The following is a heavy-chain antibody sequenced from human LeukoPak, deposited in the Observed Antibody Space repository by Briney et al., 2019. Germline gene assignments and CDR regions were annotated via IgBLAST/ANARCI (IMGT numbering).Heavy chain of an antibody. CDR3: PGLRFAPGYFAY. CDR1: GGSISSSSYY. V-gene: IGHV4-39*01. D-gene: IGHD3-10*01. Sequence: SETLSLTCTVSGGSISSSSYYWGWIRQPPGKGLEWIGSIYYSGSTYYNPSLKSRVTISVDTSKNQFSLKLSSVTAADTAVYYCPGLRFAPGYFAYWAREPWSPSPQ. J-gene: IGHJ4*02. CDR2: IYYSGST.